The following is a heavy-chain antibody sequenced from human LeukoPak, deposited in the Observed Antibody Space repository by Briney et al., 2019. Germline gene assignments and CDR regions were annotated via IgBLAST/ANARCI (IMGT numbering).Heavy chain of an antibody. CDR2: IYHSGST. D-gene: IGHD2-8*01. CDR1: GGSISSGGYS. J-gene: IGHJ3*02. CDR3: ARGNGAFDI. Sequence: SETLPLTCAVSGGSISSGGYSWSWIRQAPGKGLEWIGYIYHSGSTYYNPSLKSRVTISVDRSKNQFSLKLSSVTAADTAVYYCARGNGAFDIWGQGTMVTVSS. V-gene: IGHV4-30-2*01.